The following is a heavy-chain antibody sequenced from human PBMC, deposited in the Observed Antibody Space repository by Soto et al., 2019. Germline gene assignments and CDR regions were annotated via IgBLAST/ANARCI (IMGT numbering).Heavy chain of an antibody. D-gene: IGHD3-9*01. CDR1: GGSISSGGYY. CDR3: ARLEGLATISYYFDF. V-gene: IGHV4-39*01. J-gene: IGHJ4*02. CDR2: IYYRGIA. Sequence: SETLSLTCTVSGGSISSGGYYWSWIRQHPGKGLEWIGYIYYRGIAYYNPSLQTRVTISLDKSKSQFSLKLNSVTAADSAVYFCARLEGLATISYYFDFWGPGALVTVSS.